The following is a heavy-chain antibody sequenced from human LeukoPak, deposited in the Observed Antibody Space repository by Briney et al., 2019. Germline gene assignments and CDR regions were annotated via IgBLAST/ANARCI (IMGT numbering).Heavy chain of an antibody. Sequence: GGSLRLSCAASGFTFSNYAMSWVRQAPGKGLEWVSGISGTSGTINYAAPVKGRFTISRDNSKNTLYLQMNSLRVDDMAVYYCAKGLGDPRAFDYWGQGTLVTVSS. D-gene: IGHD2-21*02. V-gene: IGHV3-23*01. J-gene: IGHJ4*02. CDR2: ISGTSGTI. CDR3: AKGLGDPRAFDY. CDR1: GFTFSNYA.